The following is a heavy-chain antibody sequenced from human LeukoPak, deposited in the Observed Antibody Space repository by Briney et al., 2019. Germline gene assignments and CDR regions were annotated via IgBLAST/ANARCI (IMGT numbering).Heavy chain of an antibody. J-gene: IGHJ4*02. D-gene: IGHD4-17*01. CDR1: GYTFTSYD. CDR3: ARVSGDSINY. Sequence: SVKVSCKASGYTFTSYDINWVRQATGQGLEWMGRIIPILGIANYAQKFQGRVTITADKSTSTAYMELSSLRSEDTAVYYCARVSGDSINYWGQGTLVTVSS. V-gene: IGHV1-69*04. CDR2: IIPILGIA.